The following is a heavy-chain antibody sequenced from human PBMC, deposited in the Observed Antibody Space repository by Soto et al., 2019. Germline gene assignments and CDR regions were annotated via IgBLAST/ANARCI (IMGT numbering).Heavy chain of an antibody. J-gene: IGHJ3*01. Sequence: SETLSLTCTVSGDSISSFYWSWIRQAPGKGLEWIAYIYDSGSTNYNPSLKSRVTISLDTSKNQFSLKLTSVTAADTAMYYCARDFWAAGTGAFDVWGQVAIVTASS. V-gene: IGHV4-59*01. CDR3: ARDFWAAGTGAFDV. CDR1: GDSISSFY. CDR2: IYDSGST. D-gene: IGHD6-19*01.